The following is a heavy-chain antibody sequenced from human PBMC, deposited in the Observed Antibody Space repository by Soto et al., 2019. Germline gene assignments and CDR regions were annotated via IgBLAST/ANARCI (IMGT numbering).Heavy chain of an antibody. Sequence: EVQLVESGGGLVQPGGSLRLSCAASGFTFSDHYMDWVRQSPGKGLEWVGRIRNRANSHTTVYAASVKGRFTISRDGSKKSVFLEMNRLKTEDKAVLYFSSLERIVGRTWDYWGQGTLVPVSS. D-gene: IGHD1-26*01. CDR3: SSLERIVGRTWDY. V-gene: IGHV3-72*01. J-gene: IGHJ4*02. CDR2: IRNRANSHTT. CDR1: GFTFSDHY.